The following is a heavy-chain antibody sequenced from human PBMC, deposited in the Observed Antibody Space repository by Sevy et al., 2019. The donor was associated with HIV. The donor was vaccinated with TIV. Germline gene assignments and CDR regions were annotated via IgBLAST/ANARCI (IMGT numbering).Heavy chain of an antibody. J-gene: IGHJ6*02. V-gene: IGHV4-59*01. CDR2: IYYSGST. CDR1: GGSMSTYY. D-gene: IGHD4-17*01. Sequence: SETLSLTCTVSGGSMSTYYWSWIRQPPGKGLEWIGYIYYSGSTNYNPSLKSRATISADMSTNHFSLKLSSVTAADTAVYYCARTTPYYYYGMDVWGQGTTVTVSS. CDR3: ARTTPYYYYGMDV.